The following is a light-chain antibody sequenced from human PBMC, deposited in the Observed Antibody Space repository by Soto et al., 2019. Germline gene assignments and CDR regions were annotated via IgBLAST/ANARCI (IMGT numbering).Light chain of an antibody. CDR3: QQYNNSPLT. J-gene: IGKJ5*01. Sequence: EIVITQCPATRSVSPGERATLSCRDSQSVSSNLAWYQQKPGQAPRLLIYGASTRATGIPARFSGSGAGTDFTRTISSLQSEDFAVYYCQQYNNSPLTFGQGTRLEIK. CDR1: QSVSSN. V-gene: IGKV3D-15*01. CDR2: GAS.